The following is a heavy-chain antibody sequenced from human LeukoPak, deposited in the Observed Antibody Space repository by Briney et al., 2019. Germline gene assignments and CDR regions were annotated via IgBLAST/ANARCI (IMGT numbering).Heavy chain of an antibody. CDR3: ARPCSSTSCYYNYYYYMDV. Sequence: GGSLRLSCAASGFTFSSYSMNWVRQAPGKGLEWVSSISSSSSYIYYADSVKGRFTISRDNAKNSLYLQMNSLRAEDTAVYYCARPCSSTSCYYNYYYYMDVWGKGTTATVSS. D-gene: IGHD2-2*01. V-gene: IGHV3-21*01. CDR2: ISSSSSYI. J-gene: IGHJ6*03. CDR1: GFTFSSYS.